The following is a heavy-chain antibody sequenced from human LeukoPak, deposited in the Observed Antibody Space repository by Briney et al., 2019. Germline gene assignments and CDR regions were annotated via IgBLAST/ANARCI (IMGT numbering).Heavy chain of an antibody. D-gene: IGHD5-24*01. CDR2: ISYDGSNK. Sequence: RGSLRLSCAASGFTFSSYAMHWVRQAPGKGLEWVAVISYDGSNKYYADSVKGRFTISRDNSKNTLYLQMNSLRAEDTAVYCCASGRGDGYNNFDYWGQGTLVTVSS. CDR1: GFTFSSYA. V-gene: IGHV3-30*01. J-gene: IGHJ4*02. CDR3: ASGRGDGYNNFDY.